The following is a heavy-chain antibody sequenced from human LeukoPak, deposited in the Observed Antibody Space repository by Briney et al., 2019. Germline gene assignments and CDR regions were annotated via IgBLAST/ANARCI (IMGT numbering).Heavy chain of an antibody. CDR3: ARALTERWLQLYVY. Sequence: SETLSLTCTVSGYSISSGYYWGWIRQPPGKGLEWIGSIYHSGSTYYNPSLKSRVTISVDTSKNHFSLKLSSVTAADTAVYYCARALTERWLQLYVYWGQGTLVTVSS. CDR2: IYHSGST. CDR1: GYSISSGYY. V-gene: IGHV4-38-2*02. D-gene: IGHD5-24*01. J-gene: IGHJ4*02.